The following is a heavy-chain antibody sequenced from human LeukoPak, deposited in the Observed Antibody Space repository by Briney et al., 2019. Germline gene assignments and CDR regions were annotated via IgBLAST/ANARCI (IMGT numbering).Heavy chain of an antibody. J-gene: IGHJ3*02. V-gene: IGHV3-30*02. Sequence: GGSLRLSCAASGFTFSSYGMHWVRQAPGKGLEWVAFIRYDGSNKYYADSVKGRFTISRDNSKSTLYLQMNSLRAEDTAVYYCAKDRVVVPAAYDAFDIWGQGTMVTVSS. CDR3: AKDRVVVPAAYDAFDI. CDR1: GFTFSSYG. D-gene: IGHD2-2*01. CDR2: IRYDGSNK.